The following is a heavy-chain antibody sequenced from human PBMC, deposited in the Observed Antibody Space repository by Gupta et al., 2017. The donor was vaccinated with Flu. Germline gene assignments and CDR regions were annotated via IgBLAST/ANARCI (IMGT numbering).Heavy chain of an antibody. J-gene: IGHJ6*02. D-gene: IGHD5-12*01. CDR1: GFTFTSSA. CDR2: IVVGSGNT. CDR3: AAESDVVATSHYYYGMDV. V-gene: IGHV1-58*02. Sequence: QMQLVQSGPEVKKPGTSVKVSCKASGFTFTSSAMQWVRQARGQRLEWIGWIVVGSGNTNYAQKFQERVTITRDMSTSTAYMELSSLRSEDTAVYYCAAESDVVATSHYYYGMDVWGQGTTVTVSS.